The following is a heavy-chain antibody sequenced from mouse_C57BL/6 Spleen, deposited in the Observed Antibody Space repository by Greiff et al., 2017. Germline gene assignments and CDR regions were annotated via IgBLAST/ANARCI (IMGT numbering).Heavy chain of an antibody. CDR1: GFTFSSYG. D-gene: IGHD6-1*01. Sequence: EVQLVESGGDLVKPGGSLKLSCAASGFTFSSYGMSWVRQTPDKRLEWVATISSGGSYTYYPDSVKGRFTISRDTATNTLYQQMSSLKSEDTAMYCCTRLLSLRPFDYWGQGTTLTVSS. CDR2: ISSGGSYT. J-gene: IGHJ2*01. V-gene: IGHV5-6*01. CDR3: TRLLSLRPFDY.